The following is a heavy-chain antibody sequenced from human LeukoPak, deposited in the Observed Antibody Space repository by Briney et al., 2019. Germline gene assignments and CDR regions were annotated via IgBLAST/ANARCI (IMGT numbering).Heavy chain of an antibody. CDR2: ISGSGGST. Sequence: PGGSLRLSCAASGFTFSSYAMSWVRQAPGKGLEWVSAISGSGGSTYYADSVKGRFTISRDNSKNTLYLQMNSLRAEDTAVYYWAKEGLPNRLYYMDVWGKGTTVTVSS. D-gene: IGHD5-12*01. J-gene: IGHJ6*03. CDR3: AKEGLPNRLYYMDV. CDR1: GFTFSSYA. V-gene: IGHV3-23*01.